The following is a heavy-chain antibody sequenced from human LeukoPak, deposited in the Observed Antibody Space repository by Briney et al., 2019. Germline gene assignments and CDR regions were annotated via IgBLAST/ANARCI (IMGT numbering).Heavy chain of an antibody. CDR2: IYYSGST. D-gene: IGHD3-3*01. J-gene: IGHJ4*02. Sequence: PSETLSLTCTVSGGSISSSSYYWGWIRQPPGKGLEWIGSIYYSGSTYYNPSPKSRVTISVDTSKNQFSLKLSSVTAADTAVYYCAHIGGYYDFWSGYGYWGQGTLVTVSS. CDR1: GGSISSSSYY. V-gene: IGHV4-39*01. CDR3: AHIGGYYDFWSGYGY.